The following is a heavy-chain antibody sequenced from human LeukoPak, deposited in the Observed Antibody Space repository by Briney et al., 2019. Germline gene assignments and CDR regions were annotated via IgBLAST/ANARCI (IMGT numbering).Heavy chain of an antibody. CDR3: ARCSGNSASASDAFDI. J-gene: IGHJ3*02. CDR1: GYTFTTYY. V-gene: IGHV1-46*01. D-gene: IGHD4-23*01. Sequence: ASVKVSCKSSGYTFTTYYMHWVRQAPGQGLEWMGIINPSGGSTTYAQTSQGRVTMTRDTSTSTVYMELSSLTSEDTAVYYCARCSGNSASASDAFDIWGQGTMVTVSS. CDR2: INPSGGST.